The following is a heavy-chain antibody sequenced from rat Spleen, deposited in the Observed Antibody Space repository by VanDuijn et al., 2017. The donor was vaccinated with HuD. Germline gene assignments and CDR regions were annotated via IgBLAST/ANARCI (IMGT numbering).Heavy chain of an antibody. CDR3: ARMYTTDFYYYFMDD. CDR2: ITNTGRNT. CDR1: GFTFNNYW. D-gene: IGHD1-6*01. J-gene: IGHJ4*01. V-gene: IGHV5-31*01. Sequence: EVQLMESGRGLVQPGRSLKLSCVVSGFTFNNYWMTWIRQAPGKGLEWVASITNTGRNTYYPDSVKGRFTVSRDTAESTLYLQMTSLRSEDTATYYCARMYTTDFYYYFMDDWGQGTSVTVSS.